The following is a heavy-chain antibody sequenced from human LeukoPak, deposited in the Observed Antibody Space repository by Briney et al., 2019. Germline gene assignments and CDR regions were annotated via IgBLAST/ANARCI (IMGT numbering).Heavy chain of an antibody. CDR2: INSDGSST. CDR1: GFTFSNYW. D-gene: IGHD5-12*01. V-gene: IGHV3-74*01. Sequence: GGSLRLSCAASGFTFSNYWMHWVRQAPGKGLVWVSRINSDGSSTTYADSVKGRFTISRDNAKNTLYLHMDSLRAEDTAIYYCAKIPSATESFDYWGQGTLVTVSS. CDR3: AKIPSATESFDY. J-gene: IGHJ4*02.